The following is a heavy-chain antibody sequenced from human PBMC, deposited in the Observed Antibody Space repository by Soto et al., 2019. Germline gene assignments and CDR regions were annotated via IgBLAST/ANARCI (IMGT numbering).Heavy chain of an antibody. J-gene: IGHJ5*02. CDR2: ISYDGTDK. Sequence: QVHLVESGGGVAQPGRSLTISCVGSGFAFSTYGMHWVRQAPAKGLEWVALISYDGTDKYYADSVKGRFSITRDNSKQALSLQMERLRPEDTAVYYCAKDFGAWSDSWGQGTLVNVSS. D-gene: IGHD6-19*01. V-gene: IGHV3-30*18. CDR3: AKDFGAWSDS. CDR1: GFAFSTYG.